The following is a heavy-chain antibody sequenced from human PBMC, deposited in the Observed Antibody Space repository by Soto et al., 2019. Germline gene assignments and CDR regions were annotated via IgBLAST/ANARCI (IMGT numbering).Heavy chain of an antibody. J-gene: IGHJ4*01. V-gene: IGHV3-15*07. Sequence: GRSLILSCAASGFTFNNAWINWGRQAPGKGQERVGRIKSKPDGGTTDYPEPVKGRFAILRDDWNNLVYLEMKSLKIEDTALSYCSTDSYSTMIIARFVYGGHGTL. CDR1: GFTFNNAW. D-gene: IGHD3-22*01. CDR2: IKSKPDGGTT. CDR3: STDSYSTMIIARFVY.